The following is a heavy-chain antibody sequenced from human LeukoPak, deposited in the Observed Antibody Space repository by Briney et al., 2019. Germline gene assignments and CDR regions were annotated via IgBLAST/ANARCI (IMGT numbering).Heavy chain of an antibody. Sequence: ASVKVSCKASGYTFTSYGISWVRQAPGQGLEWMGWISAYNGNTNYAQKLQGRVTMTTDTSTSTAYMELRSLRSDDTAVYYCASTDHYYDSSGYYVTPSDYWGREPWSPSPQ. J-gene: IGHJ4*02. CDR3: ASTDHYYDSSGYYVTPSDY. D-gene: IGHD3-22*01. V-gene: IGHV1-18*01. CDR1: GYTFTSYG. CDR2: ISAYNGNT.